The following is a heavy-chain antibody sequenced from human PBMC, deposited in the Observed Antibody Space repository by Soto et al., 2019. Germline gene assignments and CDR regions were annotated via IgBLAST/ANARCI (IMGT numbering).Heavy chain of an antibody. V-gene: IGHV3-48*02. Sequence: EVQLVESGGGLVQPGGSLRLSCAASGFTFSSYSMNWVRQAPGKGLEWGSYISSSSSTIYYADSVKGRFTISRDNAKNSLYLQMNSLRDEDTAVYYCARDADTAMVDAFDYWGQGTLVTVSS. CDR3: ARDADTAMVDAFDY. D-gene: IGHD5-18*01. CDR1: GFTFSSYS. CDR2: ISSSSSTI. J-gene: IGHJ4*02.